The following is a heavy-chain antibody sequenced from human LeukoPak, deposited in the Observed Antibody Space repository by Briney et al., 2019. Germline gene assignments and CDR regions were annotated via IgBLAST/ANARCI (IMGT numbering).Heavy chain of an antibody. Sequence: PGGPLRLSCAASGFSFSSHAMHWVRQAPGKGLEYVSAISGNGHGTWYGDSVKGRFSISRDNSEQMLYLQMGSLRAEDMAVYFCARASITASGPHDVYDMWGRGTMVTVSS. CDR1: GFSFSSHA. CDR3: ARASITASGPHDVYDM. D-gene: IGHD6-13*01. CDR2: ISGNGHGT. J-gene: IGHJ3*02. V-gene: IGHV3-64*02.